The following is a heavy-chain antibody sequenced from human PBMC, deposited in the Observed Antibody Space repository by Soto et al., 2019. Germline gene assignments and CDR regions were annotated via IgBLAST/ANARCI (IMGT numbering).Heavy chain of an antibody. V-gene: IGHV1-3*01. D-gene: IGHD6-25*01. J-gene: IGHJ4*02. CDR1: GYTFTSYA. CDR2: INAGNGNT. CDR3: ARDVSAAAGIYFDY. Sequence: ASVKVSCKASGYTFTSYAMHWVRQAPGQRLEWMGWINAGNGNTKYSQKFQGRVTITRDTSASTAYMELSSLRSEDTAVYYCARDVSAAAGIYFDYWGQGTLVTVSS.